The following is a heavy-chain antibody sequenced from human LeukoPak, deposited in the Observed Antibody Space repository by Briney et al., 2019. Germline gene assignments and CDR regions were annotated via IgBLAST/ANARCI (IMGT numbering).Heavy chain of an antibody. V-gene: IGHV4-34*01. D-gene: IGHD3-22*01. J-gene: IGHJ5*02. CDR3: AAGYYDSSTFDP. Sequence: KASETLSLTCAVYGGSFSGYYWSWIRQPPGKGLEWIGEINHGGSTNYNPSLKSRVTISVDTSKNQFSLKLSSVTAADTAVYYCAAGYYDSSTFDPWGQGTLVTVSS. CDR1: GGSFSGYY. CDR2: INHGGST.